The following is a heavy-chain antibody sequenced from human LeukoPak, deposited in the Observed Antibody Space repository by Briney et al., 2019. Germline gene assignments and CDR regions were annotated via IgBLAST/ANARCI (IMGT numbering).Heavy chain of an antibody. V-gene: IGHV3-21*01. CDR3: ARGGGLRGYCSSTSCYSDLDY. CDR2: ISSSSSYI. J-gene: IGHJ4*02. Sequence: PGGPLRLSCAASGFTFSSYSMNWVRQAPGKGLEWVSSISSSSSYIYYADSVKGRFTISRDNAKNSLYLQMNSLRAEDTAVYYCARGGGLRGYCSSTSCYSDLDYWGQGTLVTVSS. CDR1: GFTFSSYS. D-gene: IGHD2-2*01.